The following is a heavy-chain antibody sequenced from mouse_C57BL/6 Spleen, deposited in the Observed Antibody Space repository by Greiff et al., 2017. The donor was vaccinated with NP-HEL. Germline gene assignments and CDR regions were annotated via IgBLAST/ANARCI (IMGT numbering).Heavy chain of an antibody. D-gene: IGHD1-1*01. Sequence: EVQLQQSGPELVKPWASVKISCKASGYTFTDYYMNWVKQSHGKSLEWIGDINPNNGGTSYNQKFKGKATLTVDKSSSTAYMELRSLTSEDSAVYYCAEGDYYGSSYRFAYWGQGTLVTVSA. CDR2: INPNNGGT. J-gene: IGHJ3*01. CDR3: AEGDYYGSSYRFAY. CDR1: GYTFTDYY. V-gene: IGHV1-26*01.